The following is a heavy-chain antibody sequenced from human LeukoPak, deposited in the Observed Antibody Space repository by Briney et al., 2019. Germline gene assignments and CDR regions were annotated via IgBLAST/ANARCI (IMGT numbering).Heavy chain of an antibody. CDR2: ISYDGSNK. J-gene: IGHJ4*02. V-gene: IGHV3-30*18. CDR3: AKDRGGSYLDY. CDR1: GFTFSSYG. Sequence: GGSLRLSCAASGFTFSSYGMPWVRQAPGKGLEWVAVISYDGSNKYYADSVKGRFTISRDNSKNTLYLQMNSLRAEDTAVYYCAKDRGGSYLDYWGQGTLVTVSS. D-gene: IGHD3-16*01.